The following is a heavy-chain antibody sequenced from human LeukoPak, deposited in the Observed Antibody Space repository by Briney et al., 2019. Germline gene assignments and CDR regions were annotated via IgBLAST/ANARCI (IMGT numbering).Heavy chain of an antibody. D-gene: IGHD5-18*01. Sequence: GKSLRLSCAASGFTFSNYAMHWVRQAPGKGLEWVSLISSGGTYEYYADSVKGRFTISRDNSKNTLYLQLNSLRAEDTALYYCARQTAMAKYYYYGMDVWGQGTTVTVSS. V-gene: IGHV3-30*01. J-gene: IGHJ6*02. CDR3: ARQTAMAKYYYYGMDV. CDR1: GFTFSNYA. CDR2: ISSGGTYE.